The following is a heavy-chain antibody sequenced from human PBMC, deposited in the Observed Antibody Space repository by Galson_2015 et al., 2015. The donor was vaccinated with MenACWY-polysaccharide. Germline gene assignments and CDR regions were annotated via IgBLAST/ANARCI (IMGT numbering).Heavy chain of an antibody. CDR1: GFTFTSYA. J-gene: IGHJ5*02. V-gene: IGHV3-23*01. D-gene: IGHD3-3*01. Sequence: LRLSCAASGFTFTSYAMSWVRQAPGKGLEWVSAIRSSGTNTYYADSAKGRFTISRDNSKNTLYLQMNSLRAEDTAVYYCAKDSTDFWSVAGRFDHWGQGTLVTVSS. CDR2: IRSSGTNT. CDR3: AKDSTDFWSVAGRFDH.